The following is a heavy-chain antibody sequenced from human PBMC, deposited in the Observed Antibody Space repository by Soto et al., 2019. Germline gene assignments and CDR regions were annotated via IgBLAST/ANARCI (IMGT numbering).Heavy chain of an antibody. Sequence: QLQLQESGAGLVKPSETLSLTCTVSGGSISSSSYYWGWIRPPPGKGLEWIGSIYYSGSTYYNPSLKSRVTISVDTSKNQFSLKLSSVTAADTAVYYCARHTPAISISDHWGQGTLVTVSS. J-gene: IGHJ4*02. CDR1: GGSISSSSYY. CDR3: ARHTPAISISDH. V-gene: IGHV4-39*01. D-gene: IGHD2-15*01. CDR2: IYYSGST.